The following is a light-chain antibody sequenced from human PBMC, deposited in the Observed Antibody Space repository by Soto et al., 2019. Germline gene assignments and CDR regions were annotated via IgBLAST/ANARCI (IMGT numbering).Light chain of an antibody. V-gene: IGKV1-39*01. Sequence: DIQMTQSPSSLSASVGDRVTITCRASQTISSYLNWYQQKPGKAPKLLIYAASGLQSGVPSRFSGSRSGTDFTLTISSLQPEDFAIYYCQQSSSFPLTFGGGTKVEIK. J-gene: IGKJ4*01. CDR3: QQSSSFPLT. CDR2: AAS. CDR1: QTISSY.